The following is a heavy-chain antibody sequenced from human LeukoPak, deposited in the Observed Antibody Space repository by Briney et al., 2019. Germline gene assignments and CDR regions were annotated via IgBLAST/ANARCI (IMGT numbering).Heavy chain of an antibody. D-gene: IGHD1-1*01. J-gene: IGHJ5*02. V-gene: IGHV1-18*01. CDR2: ISAYNGNT. CDR1: GYTFTSYT. Sequence: GASVKVSCKASGYTFTSYTISWVRQAPGQGLEWMGWISAYNGNTKYAQKFQGRVTMTTDTSTSTAYMELRSLRSDDTAVYYCARRRDSTNNWFDPWGQGTLVTVST. CDR3: ARRRDSTNNWFDP.